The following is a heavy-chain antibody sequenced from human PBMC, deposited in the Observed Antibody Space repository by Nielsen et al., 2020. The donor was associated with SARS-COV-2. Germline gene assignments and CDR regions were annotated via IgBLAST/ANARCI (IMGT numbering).Heavy chain of an antibody. CDR3: ARGVGQWLATPFDY. V-gene: IGHV4-59*13. J-gene: IGHJ4*02. D-gene: IGHD6-19*01. Sequence: SETLSLTCTVSGGSISSYYWSWIRQPPGKGLEWIGYIYYSGSTNYNPSLKSRVTISVDTSKNQFSLKLSSVTAADTAVYYCARGVGQWLATPFDYWGQGTLVTVSS. CDR2: IYYSGST. CDR1: GGSISSYY.